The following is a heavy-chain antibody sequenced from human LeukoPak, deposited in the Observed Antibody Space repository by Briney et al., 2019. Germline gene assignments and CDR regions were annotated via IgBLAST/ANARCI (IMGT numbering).Heavy chain of an antibody. CDR3: GTTEHDSGDY. J-gene: IGHJ4*02. Sequence: PSETLSLTCTVSGGSLTSTSHYWDWVRQPPGKGLEWIGEVYPTGSTNYSPSLKGRVTISVDKSKNQFSLTLTSVTAADTAVYFCGTTEHDSGDYWGQGTLVTVSS. CDR1: GGSLTSTSHY. D-gene: IGHD6-25*01. V-gene: IGHV4-39*07. CDR2: VYPTGST.